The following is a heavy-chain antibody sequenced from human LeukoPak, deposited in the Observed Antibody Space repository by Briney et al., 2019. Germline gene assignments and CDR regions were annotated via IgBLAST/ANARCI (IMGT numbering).Heavy chain of an antibody. D-gene: IGHD6-13*01. Sequence: GGSLRPSCAASGFTVSSNYMSWVRQAPGKGLEWVSVIYSGGSTYYADSVKGRFTISRDNSKNTLYLQMNSLRVEDTAVYYCARDRSAGFYYYSGMDVWGQGTTVTVSS. V-gene: IGHV3-66*01. J-gene: IGHJ6*02. CDR3: ARDRSAGFYYYSGMDV. CDR2: IYSGGST. CDR1: GFTVSSNY.